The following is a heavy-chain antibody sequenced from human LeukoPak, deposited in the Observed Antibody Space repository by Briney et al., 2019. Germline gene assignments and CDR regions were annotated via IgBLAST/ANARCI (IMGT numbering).Heavy chain of an antibody. Sequence: GASVKVSCKASGYTFTSYYMHWVRQAPGQGLEWMGIINPSGGSTSYAQKFQGRVTMTRDMSTSTVYMELSSLRSEDTAVYYCARDSSLTMIVVVIERGAFDIWGQGTMVTVSS. D-gene: IGHD3-22*01. CDR3: ARDSSLTMIVVVIERGAFDI. V-gene: IGHV1-46*01. CDR1: GYTFTSYY. J-gene: IGHJ3*02. CDR2: INPSGGST.